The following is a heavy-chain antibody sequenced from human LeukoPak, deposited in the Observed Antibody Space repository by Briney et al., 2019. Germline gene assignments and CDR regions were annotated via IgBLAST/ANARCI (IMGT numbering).Heavy chain of an antibody. J-gene: IGHJ4*02. CDR1: GFTFSSYA. V-gene: IGHV3-23*01. D-gene: IGHD3-22*01. CDR3: AKASAMIVVVGKHFDY. CDR2: ISGSGGST. Sequence: GGSLRLSCAASGFTFSSYAMSWVRQAPGKGLEWVSAISGSGGSTYYADSVKGRFTISRDNSKNTLYLQMNSLRAEDTAVYYCAKASAMIVVVGKHFDYWGQGTLVTVSS.